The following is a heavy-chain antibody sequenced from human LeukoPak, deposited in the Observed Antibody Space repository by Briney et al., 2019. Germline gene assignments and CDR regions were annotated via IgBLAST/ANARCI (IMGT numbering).Heavy chain of an antibody. J-gene: IGHJ4*02. CDR1: GFTFSTYA. D-gene: IGHD2-15*01. CDR2: IPYDGSNK. V-gene: IGHV3-30-3*02. Sequence: GGSLRLSCAASGFTFSTYALHWVRQAPVKGLEWVAIIPYDGSNKYYADSVKGRFTISRDNSKNTLYLQMDSLRAEDTAIYYCVMGSRQSTGCHFDYWGEGALVTVSS. CDR3: VMGSRQSTGCHFDY.